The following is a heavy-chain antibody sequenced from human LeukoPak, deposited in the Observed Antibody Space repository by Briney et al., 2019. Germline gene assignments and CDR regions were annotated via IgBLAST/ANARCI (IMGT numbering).Heavy chain of an antibody. CDR1: GGSISSGSYY. D-gene: IGHD6-19*01. CDR3: ARQGYSSGWYGVQFDY. V-gene: IGHV4-61*01. J-gene: IGHJ4*02. Sequence: ASETLSLTCTVSGGSISSGSYYWSWIRQPPGKGLEWIGYIYYSGSTNYNPSLKSRVTISVDTSKNQFSLKLSSVTAADTAVYYCARQGYSSGWYGVQFDYWGQGTLVTVSS. CDR2: IYYSGST.